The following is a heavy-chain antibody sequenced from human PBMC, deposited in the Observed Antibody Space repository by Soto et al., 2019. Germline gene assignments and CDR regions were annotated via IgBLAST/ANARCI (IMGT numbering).Heavy chain of an antibody. CDR1: GYTFTSYI. J-gene: IGHJ3*01. D-gene: IGHD3-9*01. V-gene: IGHV1-3*01. CDR3: SRNRGGPQAYYDIFSDACDV. CDR2: INSGNENT. Sequence: ASVRVSCKTSGYTFTSYIIHYVRQAPGQRHEWMDWINSGNENTKYSQKFQGRVTITMDPSASTAYWELSSLTSEDTAVYYWSRNRGGPQAYYDIFSDACDVWGKATKGTV.